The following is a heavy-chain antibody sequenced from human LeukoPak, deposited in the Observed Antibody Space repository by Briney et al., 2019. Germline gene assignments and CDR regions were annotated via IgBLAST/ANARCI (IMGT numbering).Heavy chain of an antibody. J-gene: IGHJ4*02. D-gene: IGHD1-26*01. CDR2: MNPNSGNT. V-gene: IGHV1-8*03. CDR3: ARALSGSYQFYFFDY. CDR1: GYTFTNYD. Sequence: EASVKVSCKASGYTFTNYDINWVRQATGQGLEWMGWMNPNSGNTGYAQKFQGRVTITRNTSISTAYMELSSLRSEDTAVYYCARALSGSYQFYFFDYWGQGTLVTVSS.